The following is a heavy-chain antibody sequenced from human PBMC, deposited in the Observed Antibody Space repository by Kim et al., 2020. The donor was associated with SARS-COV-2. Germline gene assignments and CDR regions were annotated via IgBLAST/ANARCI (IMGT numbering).Heavy chain of an antibody. J-gene: IGHJ6*02. V-gene: IGHV3-9*01. CDR3: AKDIATTVTLQDV. CDR1: GFTFDDYA. Sequence: GGSLRLSCAASGFTFDDYAMHWVRQAPGKGLEWVSGISWNSGSIGYADSVKGRFTISRDNAKNSLYLQMNSLRAEDTALYYCAKDIATTVTLQDVWGQGTTVTVSS. CDR2: ISWNSGSI. D-gene: IGHD4-17*01.